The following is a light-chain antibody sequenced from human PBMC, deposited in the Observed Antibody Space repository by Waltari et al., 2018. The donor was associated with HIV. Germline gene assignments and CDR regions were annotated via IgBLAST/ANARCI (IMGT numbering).Light chain of an antibody. CDR2: GNS. V-gene: IGLV1-40*01. CDR3: QSYDSSLSVWV. Sequence: QSVLTQPPSVSGAPGQRVTISCTGSSSNIGAGYDVHWYQQIPGTAPKLLISGNSHRPSGVPDGFSGSKSGTSASLAITGLQAGDEADYCCQSYDSSLSVWVFGGGTKLTVL. J-gene: IGLJ3*02. CDR1: SSNIGAGYD.